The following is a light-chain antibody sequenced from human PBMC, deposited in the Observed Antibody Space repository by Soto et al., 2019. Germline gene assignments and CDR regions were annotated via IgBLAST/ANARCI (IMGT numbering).Light chain of an antibody. CDR2: DAS. Sequence: EIVLTQSAAAVSLSPGERATLSCRASQSVSSYLAWYQQKHGQAPRLLICDASKRATGIPARCSGSGSGADFTLTISILEPEDLAEYYWQQYGSSGTFGQGTKVDI. CDR3: QQYGSSGT. J-gene: IGKJ1*01. CDR1: QSVSSY. V-gene: IGKV3-11*01.